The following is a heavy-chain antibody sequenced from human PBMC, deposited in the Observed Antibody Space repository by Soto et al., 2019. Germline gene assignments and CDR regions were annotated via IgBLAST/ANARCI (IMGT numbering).Heavy chain of an antibody. D-gene: IGHD2-15*01. V-gene: IGHV5-51*01. CDR2: IYPGDSDT. Sequence: PGESLKISCQGSGYSFTSYWIGWVRQMPGKGLEWMGIIYPGDSDTRYSPSFQGQVTISADKSFSTAYLQWSSLKATDTAVYYCAREGYGGYCSGGTCYGDAFDIWGQGTMVTV. CDR3: AREGYGGYCSGGTCYGDAFDI. CDR1: GYSFTSYW. J-gene: IGHJ3*02.